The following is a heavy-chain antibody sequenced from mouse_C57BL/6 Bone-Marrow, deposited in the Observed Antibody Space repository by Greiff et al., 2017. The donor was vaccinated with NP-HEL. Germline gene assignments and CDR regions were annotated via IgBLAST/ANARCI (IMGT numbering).Heavy chain of an antibody. J-gene: IGHJ4*01. CDR1: GFTFSDYY. Sequence: EVKLVESEGGLVQPGSSIKLSCTTSGFTFSDYYMAWVRQVPEKGLDWVANINYDGSSTYYLDSLKSRFIISRDNAKNILYLQMSSLKSEDTATYYCAREGGLRRRTYAMDYWGQGTSVTVSS. D-gene: IGHD2-4*01. CDR2: INYDGSST. CDR3: AREGGLRRRTYAMDY. V-gene: IGHV5-16*01.